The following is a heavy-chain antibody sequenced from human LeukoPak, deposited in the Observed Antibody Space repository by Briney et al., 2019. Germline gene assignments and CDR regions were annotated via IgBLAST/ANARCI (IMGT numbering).Heavy chain of an antibody. CDR1: GFTFTSSA. Sequence: GTSVKVSCKASGFTFTSSAVQWVRQARGQRLEWIGWIVVGSGNTNYAQKFQERVTITRDMSTSTAYMELSSLRSEDTAVYYCAAFSGYCSSTSCISVRGFSGDYWGQGTLVTVSS. D-gene: IGHD2-2*01. V-gene: IGHV1-58*01. CDR2: IVVGSGNT. J-gene: IGHJ4*02. CDR3: AAFSGYCSSTSCISVRGFSGDY.